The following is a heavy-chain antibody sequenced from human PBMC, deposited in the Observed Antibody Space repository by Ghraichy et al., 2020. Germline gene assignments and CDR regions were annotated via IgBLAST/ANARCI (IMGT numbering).Heavy chain of an antibody. D-gene: IGHD3-10*01. CDR2: IYYSGST. J-gene: IGHJ6*03. CDR3: ARESTAGGGYYYYYYMDV. V-gene: IGHV4-59*01. Sequence: SETLSLTCTVSGGSISSYYWSWIRQPPGKGLEWIGYIYYSGSTNYNPSLKSRVTISVDTSKNQFSLKLSSVTAADTAVYYCARESTAGGGYYYYYYMDVWGKGTTVTVSS. CDR1: GGSISSYY.